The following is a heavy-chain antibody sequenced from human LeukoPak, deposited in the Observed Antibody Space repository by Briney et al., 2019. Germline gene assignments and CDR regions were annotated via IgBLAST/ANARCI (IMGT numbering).Heavy chain of an antibody. CDR2: IYSGGST. Sequence: GGSLRLSCAASGFTVSSNYMSWVRQAPGKGLEWVSVIYSGGSTHYADSVKGRFTISRDNSKNTLYLQMNSLRAEDTAVYYCARGGNVWSGYPTDAFDIWGQGTMVTVSS. V-gene: IGHV3-66*01. D-gene: IGHD3-3*01. CDR3: ARGGNVWSGYPTDAFDI. J-gene: IGHJ3*02. CDR1: GFTVSSNY.